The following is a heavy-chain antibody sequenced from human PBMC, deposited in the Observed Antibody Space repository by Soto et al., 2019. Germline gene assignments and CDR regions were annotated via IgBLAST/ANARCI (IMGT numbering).Heavy chain of an antibody. J-gene: IGHJ4*02. V-gene: IGHV2-5*02. Sequence: QITLRESGPTLVKPTQTLTLTCTFSGFSLNTREVGVGWIRQPPGKALEWLALIFWDDDKRYSPSLKTRHTIPKDTSKNQVGLTISNMDPVDTATYYCAPVRSGSRIEDYLGYYFDYRGQGTLVTVSS. CDR2: IFWDDDK. D-gene: IGHD4-17*01. CDR3: APVRSGSRIEDYLGYYFDY. CDR1: GFSLNTREVG.